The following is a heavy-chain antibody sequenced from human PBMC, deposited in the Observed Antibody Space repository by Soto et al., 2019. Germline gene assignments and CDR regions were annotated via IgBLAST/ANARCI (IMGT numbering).Heavy chain of an antibody. V-gene: IGHV3-11*01. CDR1: GFTFSDYY. CDR3: ARVGSREITIFGVVSSPSYYMDV. D-gene: IGHD3-3*01. Sequence: PGGSLRLSCAASGFTFSDYYMSWIHQAPGKGLEWVSYISSSGSTIYYADSVKGRFTISRDNAKNSLYLQMNSLRAEDTAVYYCARVGSREITIFGVVSSPSYYMDVWGKGTTVTVSS. CDR2: ISSSGSTI. J-gene: IGHJ6*03.